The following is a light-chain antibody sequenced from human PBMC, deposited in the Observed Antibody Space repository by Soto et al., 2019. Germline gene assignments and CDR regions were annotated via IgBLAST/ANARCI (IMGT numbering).Light chain of an antibody. V-gene: IGKV3-20*01. CDR2: GAS. CDR3: QQYGSPRT. CDR1: QSVSSSY. Sequence: EIVLTQSPGTLSLSPGERATLSCRASQSVSSSYLAWYQQKPGQAPRLLIYGASSRATGIPDMFSGSGSGKFFLLTSSRLEDEVVAFYCRQQYGSPRTFGGGTKVEIK. J-gene: IGKJ4*01.